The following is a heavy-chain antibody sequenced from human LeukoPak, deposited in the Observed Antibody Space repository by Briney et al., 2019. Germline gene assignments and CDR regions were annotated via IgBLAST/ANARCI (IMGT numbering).Heavy chain of an antibody. CDR3: VRGERWAYCGGDCYSPPYFDY. Sequence: GASVKVSCKASGYTFTSYGISWVRQAPGQGLEWMGWISAYNGNTNYAQKFQGRVTITADESTSTAYMELSSLRSEDTAVYYCVRGERWAYCGGDCYSPPYFDYWGQGTLVTVSS. J-gene: IGHJ4*02. D-gene: IGHD2-21*02. CDR1: GYTFTSYG. CDR2: ISAYNGNT. V-gene: IGHV1-18*01.